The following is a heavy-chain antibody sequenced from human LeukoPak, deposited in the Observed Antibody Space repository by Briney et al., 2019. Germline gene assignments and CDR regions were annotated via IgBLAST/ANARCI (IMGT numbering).Heavy chain of an antibody. J-gene: IGHJ5*02. CDR2: ISYDGSNK. V-gene: IGHV3-30-3*01. CDR1: GFTFSSYA. Sequence: PGRSLRLSCAASGFTFSSYAMHWVRQAPGKGLEWVAVISYDGSNKYYADSVKGRFTISRDNSKNTPYLQMNSLRAEDTAVYYCARDQLNCSGGSCRNWFDPWGQGTLVTVSS. CDR3: ARDQLNCSGGSCRNWFDP. D-gene: IGHD2-15*01.